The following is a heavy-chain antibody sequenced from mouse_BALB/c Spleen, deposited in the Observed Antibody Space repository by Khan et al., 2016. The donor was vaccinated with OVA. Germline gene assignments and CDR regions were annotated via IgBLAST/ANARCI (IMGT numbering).Heavy chain of an antibody. J-gene: IGHJ3*01. D-gene: IGHD2-14*01. CDR3: GRGGYGGFAY. Sequence: QVQLQQSGAELVKPGASVKLSCKASGYTFTSYDINWVRQRPEQGLEWIGWMFPGDGSTKYNENFKGKATLTTDKSSSTAYMQLSRLTSEDAGAYCGGRGGYGGFAYWGQETLVTVSA. CDR2: MFPGDGST. V-gene: IGHV1S56*01. CDR1: GYTFTSYD.